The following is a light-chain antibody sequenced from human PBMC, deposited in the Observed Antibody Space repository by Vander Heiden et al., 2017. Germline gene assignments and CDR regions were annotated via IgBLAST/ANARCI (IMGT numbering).Light chain of an antibody. Sequence: DIQMTHSPSSLSASVGDRVTITCRASQSISSYLNWYQQKPGKAPKLLIYAASSLQSGVPSRFSGSGSGTDFTLTISSLQPEDFATYYCQQSYSTRYTFGQGTKLDIK. V-gene: IGKV1-39*01. CDR2: AAS. J-gene: IGKJ2*01. CDR1: QSISSY. CDR3: QQSYSTRYT.